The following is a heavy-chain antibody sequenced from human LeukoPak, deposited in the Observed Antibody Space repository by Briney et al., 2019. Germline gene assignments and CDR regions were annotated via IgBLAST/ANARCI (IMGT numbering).Heavy chain of an antibody. CDR3: ARGCSLAVAGMYNWFDP. CDR2: INPNSGGT. J-gene: IGHJ5*02. Sequence: GASVKVSCKASGYTFTGYYMHWVRQAPGQGLEWMAWINPNSGGTNYAQKFQGWVTMTRDTSIGTAYMELSRLRSDDTAVYYCARGCSLAVAGMYNWFDPWGQGTLVTVSS. D-gene: IGHD6-19*01. CDR1: GYTFTGYY. V-gene: IGHV1-2*04.